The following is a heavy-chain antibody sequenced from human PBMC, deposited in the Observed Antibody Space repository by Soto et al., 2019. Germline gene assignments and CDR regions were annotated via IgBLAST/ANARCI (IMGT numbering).Heavy chain of an antibody. CDR1: GFTFSSYG. CDR2: ISYDGSNK. CDR3: AKGESEDYYGSGIQAPDY. J-gene: IGHJ4*02. Sequence: GGSLRLSCAASGFTFSSYGMHWVRQAPGKGLEWVAVISYDGSNKYYADSVKGRFTISRDNSKNTLYLQMNSLRAEDTAVYYCAKGESEDYYGSGIQAPDYWGQGTLVTVSS. V-gene: IGHV3-30*18. D-gene: IGHD3-10*01.